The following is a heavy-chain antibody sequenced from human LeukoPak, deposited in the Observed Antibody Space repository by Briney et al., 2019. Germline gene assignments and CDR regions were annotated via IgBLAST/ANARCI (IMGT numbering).Heavy chain of an antibody. D-gene: IGHD2-15*01. CDR1: GFTFSDYY. J-gene: IGHJ1*01. Sequence: PGGSLRLSCAASGFTFSDYYMSWIRQAPGKGLEWVSYISSSGSTIYYADSVKGRFTISRDNAKNSLYLQMNSLRAEDTAVYYCARDSGYCSDGSCYESIVEYFQHWGQGTLVTVSS. V-gene: IGHV3-11*01. CDR2: ISSSGSTI. CDR3: ARDSGYCSDGSCYESIVEYFQH.